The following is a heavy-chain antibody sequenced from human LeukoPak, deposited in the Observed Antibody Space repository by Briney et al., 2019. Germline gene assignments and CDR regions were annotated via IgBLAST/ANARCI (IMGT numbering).Heavy chain of an antibody. Sequence: GVSLRLSCAASGFTFSYYYMSWFWQASGKGPEWASYISSSGSTIYYAESVKGRFTISRDNAKNSLYLQMNSLRAEDTAVYYCARVGVVTTLPMDAFDIWGQGTMVTVSS. J-gene: IGHJ3*02. CDR1: GFTFSYYY. D-gene: IGHD2-21*02. CDR2: ISSSGSTI. CDR3: ARVGVVTTLPMDAFDI. V-gene: IGHV3-11*01.